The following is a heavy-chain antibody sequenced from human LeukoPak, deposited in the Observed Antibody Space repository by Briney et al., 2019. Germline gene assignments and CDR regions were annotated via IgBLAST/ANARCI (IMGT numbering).Heavy chain of an antibody. J-gene: IGHJ4*02. Sequence: GGSLRLSCGASGFAVSSNYMSWVRQLPGKGLEWVSIIFSGGSTYYAHSVKGRFTISRDNSKNTVYLQMNSLRAEDTAVYYCARDRGDSFWGYWGQGTLVTVSS. CDR2: IFSGGST. D-gene: IGHD3-16*01. V-gene: IGHV3-53*01. CDR1: GFAVSSNY. CDR3: ARDRGDSFWGY.